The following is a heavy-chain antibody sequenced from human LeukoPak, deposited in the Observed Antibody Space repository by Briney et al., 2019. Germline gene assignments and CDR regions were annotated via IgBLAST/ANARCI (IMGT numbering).Heavy chain of an antibody. J-gene: IGHJ4*02. CDR2: PYPGDSDT. CDR1: GFTFTSYW. Sequence: GESLKISCKGSGFTFTSYWIGWVRQMPGKGLEWMGIPYPGDSDTRYSPSFQGKVTISADKSVTTAYLHWSSLKASDTAMYYCARQGDYEFDSWGQGTLVTVSS. V-gene: IGHV5-51*01. CDR3: ARQGDYEFDS. D-gene: IGHD4-17*01.